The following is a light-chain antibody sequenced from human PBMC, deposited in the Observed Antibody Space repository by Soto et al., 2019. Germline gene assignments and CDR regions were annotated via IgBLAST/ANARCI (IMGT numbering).Light chain of an antibody. CDR1: QSVSSN. Sequence: EVVMTQSPATLSVSPGEGATLSCRASQSVSSNLAWYHQKPGQAPRLLIYGAFTRATGVPARFSGSGSGTEFTLTISSLQSEDFAVYYCQQYNNWPRTFGQGTKVEIK. V-gene: IGKV3-15*01. CDR2: GAF. CDR3: QQYNNWPRT. J-gene: IGKJ1*01.